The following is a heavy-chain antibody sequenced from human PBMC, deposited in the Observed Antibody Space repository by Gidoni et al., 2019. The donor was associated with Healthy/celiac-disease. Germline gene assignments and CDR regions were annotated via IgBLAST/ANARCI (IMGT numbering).Heavy chain of an antibody. J-gene: IGHJ6*03. D-gene: IGHD4-17*01. CDR3: AKGGYGDNYYMDV. CDR1: AFTFDDYT. Sequence: EVQLVESGGVVVQPGGSLRLSCAASAFTFDDYTVPWVRQAPGKGLEWVSLISWDGGSTYYADSVKGRFTISRDNSKNSLYLQMNSLRTEDTALYYCAKGGYGDNYYMDVWGKGTTVTVSS. V-gene: IGHV3-43*01. CDR2: ISWDGGST.